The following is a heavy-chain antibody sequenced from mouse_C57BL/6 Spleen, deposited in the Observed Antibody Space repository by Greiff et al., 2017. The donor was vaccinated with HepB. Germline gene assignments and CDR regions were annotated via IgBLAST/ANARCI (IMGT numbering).Heavy chain of an antibody. V-gene: IGHV1-54*01. CDR2: INPGSGGT. CDR1: GYAFTNYL. Sequence: QVQLQQSGAELVRPGTSVKVSCKASGYAFTNYLIEWVKQRPGQGLEWIGVINPGSGGTNYNEKFKGKATLTADKSSSTAYMQLSSLTPEDSAVYFCARVDSSGYWFAYWGQGTLVTVSA. J-gene: IGHJ3*01. D-gene: IGHD3-2*02. CDR3: ARVDSSGYWFAY.